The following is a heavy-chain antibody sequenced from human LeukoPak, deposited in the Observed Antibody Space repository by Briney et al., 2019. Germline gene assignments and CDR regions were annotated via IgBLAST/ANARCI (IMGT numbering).Heavy chain of an antibody. CDR2: IKQDGSEK. V-gene: IGHV3-7*01. CDR3: ATTKIWSGYYSSGYYFDY. CDR1: EFTFSSYW. J-gene: IGHJ4*02. Sequence: GGSLRLSCAASEFTFSSYWMSWVRQAPGKGLEWVANIKQDGSEKYYVDSVKGRFTISRDNAKNSLYLQMNSLRAEDTAVYYCATTKIWSGYYSSGYYFDYWGQGTLVTVSS. D-gene: IGHD3-3*01.